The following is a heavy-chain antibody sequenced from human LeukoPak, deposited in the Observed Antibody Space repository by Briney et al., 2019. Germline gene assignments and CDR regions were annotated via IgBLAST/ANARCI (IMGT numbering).Heavy chain of an antibody. CDR2: ISSSGSTI. D-gene: IGHD5/OR15-5a*01. CDR1: GFTFSSYE. Sequence: PGGSLRLSCAASGFTFSSYEMNWVRQAPGKGLEWVSYISSSGSTIYYADSVKGRFTISRDNAKNSLYLQMNSLRAEDTAVYYCAGARESTFDYWGQGTLVTVSS. V-gene: IGHV3-48*03. CDR3: AGARESTFDY. J-gene: IGHJ4*02.